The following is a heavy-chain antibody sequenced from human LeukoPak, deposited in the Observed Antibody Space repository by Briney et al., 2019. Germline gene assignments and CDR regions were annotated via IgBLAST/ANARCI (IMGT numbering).Heavy chain of an antibody. D-gene: IGHD3-22*01. CDR3: ARGRTSYYDSHDAFDV. V-gene: IGHV3-21*01. CDR1: GFTFSTYR. Sequence: PGGSLRFSCAAAGFTFSTYRIAWVRQAPGEGLEWVSSISRSSNYIYYADSVKGRFTVSRDNAKNSVYLQMNSLRAEDTAMYYCARGRTSYYDSHDAFDVWGQGTLVTVSS. J-gene: IGHJ3*01. CDR2: ISRSSNYI.